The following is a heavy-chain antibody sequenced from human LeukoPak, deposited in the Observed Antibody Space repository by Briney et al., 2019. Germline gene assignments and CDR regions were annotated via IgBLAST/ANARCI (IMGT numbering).Heavy chain of an antibody. J-gene: IGHJ3*02. CDR2: IYYSGST. CDR1: GGSVSSSSYY. CDR3: ARHPDYYDSSGYYYPDAFDI. D-gene: IGHD3-22*01. Sequence: SETLSLTCTVSGGSVSSSSYYWGWIRQPPGKGLEWIGSIYYSGSTYYNPSLKSRVTISVDTSKNQFSLKLSSVTVADTAVYYCARHPDYYDSSGYYYPDAFDIWGQGTMVTVSS. V-gene: IGHV4-39*01.